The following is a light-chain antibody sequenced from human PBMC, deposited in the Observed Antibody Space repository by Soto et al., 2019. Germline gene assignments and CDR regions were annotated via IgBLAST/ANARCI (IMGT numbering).Light chain of an antibody. Sequence: EIVMTQSPATLSVSPGERATLSCRASQSVSSNLAWYQQKPGQAPRLLIYGASTRATGIPARFSGSGSGTEFTLTISSLQSEDFAVYYCQQCVNWPLLTLGGGTKVELK. CDR2: GAS. CDR1: QSVSSN. V-gene: IGKV3-15*01. CDR3: QQCVNWPLLT. J-gene: IGKJ4*01.